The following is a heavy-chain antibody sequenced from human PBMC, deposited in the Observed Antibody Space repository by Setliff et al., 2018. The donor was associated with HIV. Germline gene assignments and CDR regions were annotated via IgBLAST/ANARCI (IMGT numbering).Heavy chain of an antibody. J-gene: IGHJ4*02. CDR2: IYSTGST. Sequence: SETLSLTCTVSGGSISTYYCSWIRQSPGRELEWIGYIYSTGSTNYNPSLQSRVSISMDASKNKFSLKVTSVTSADTAVYYCAKGAGFYGDYTFDYWGQGHLVTVSS. D-gene: IGHD4-17*01. V-gene: IGHV4-59*03. CDR1: GGSISTYY. CDR3: AKGAGFYGDYTFDY.